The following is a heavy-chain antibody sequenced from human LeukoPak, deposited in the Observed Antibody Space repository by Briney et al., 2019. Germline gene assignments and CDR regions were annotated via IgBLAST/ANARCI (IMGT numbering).Heavy chain of an antibody. Sequence: GGSLRLSCAASGFTFSSYAMSWVRQAPGKGLEWVAVIWYDGSNKYYADSVKGRFTISRDNSKNTLYLQMNSLRAEDTAVYYCAKDEEGSSSFLAYWGQGTLVTVSS. CDR2: IWYDGSNK. V-gene: IGHV3-33*06. J-gene: IGHJ4*02. D-gene: IGHD6-13*01. CDR1: GFTFSSYA. CDR3: AKDEEGSSSFLAY.